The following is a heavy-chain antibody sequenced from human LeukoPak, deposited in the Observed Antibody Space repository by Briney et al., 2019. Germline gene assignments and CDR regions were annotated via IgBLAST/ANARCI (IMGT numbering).Heavy chain of an antibody. V-gene: IGHV3-33*06. Sequence: AGGSLRLSCAASGFTFSSYDMHWLRQAPGKGLEWVAVIWFDGSDKYYADSVKGRFTISRDNYKNTLYLQMNSLRAEDTADYYYSKVLWVGAKNWWFDAWGQGTLVTVSS. J-gene: IGHJ5*02. CDR2: IWFDGSDK. D-gene: IGHD1-1*01. CDR1: GFTFSSYD. CDR3: SKVLWVGAKNWWFDA.